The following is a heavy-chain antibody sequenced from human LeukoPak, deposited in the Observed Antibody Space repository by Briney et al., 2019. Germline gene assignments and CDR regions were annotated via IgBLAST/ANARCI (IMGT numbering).Heavy chain of an antibody. CDR2: ISTNGRDT. CDR3: ARVEYSYGPPYYYFYYMDV. CDR1: GFTFSTYA. D-gene: IGHD5-18*01. Sequence: GGSLRLSCAASGFTFSTYAMHWVRQAPGQGLECVSAISTNGRDTHYADSVKGRFTISRDNSKNTLYLQMNSLTVEDTAVYYCARVEYSYGPPYYYFYYMDVWGKGTTVTVSS. V-gene: IGHV3-64*02. J-gene: IGHJ6*03.